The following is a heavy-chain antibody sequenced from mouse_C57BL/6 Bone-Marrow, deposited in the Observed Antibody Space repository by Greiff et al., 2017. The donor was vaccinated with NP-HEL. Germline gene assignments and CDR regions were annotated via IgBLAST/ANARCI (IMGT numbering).Heavy chain of an antibody. D-gene: IGHD4-1*01. CDR3: ARDRVTGDYFDY. J-gene: IGHJ2*01. Sequence: EVKLLESGGGLVKPGGSLKLSCAASGFTFSSYAMSWVRQTPEKRLEWVATISDGGSYTYYPDNVKGRFTISRDNAKNNLYLQMSHLKSEDTAMYYCARDRVTGDYFDYWGQGTTLTVSS. V-gene: IGHV5-4*01. CDR2: ISDGGSYT. CDR1: GFTFSSYA.